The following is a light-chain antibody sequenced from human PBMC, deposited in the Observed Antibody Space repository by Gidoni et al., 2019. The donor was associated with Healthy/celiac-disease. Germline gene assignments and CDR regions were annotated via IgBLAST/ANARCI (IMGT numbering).Light chain of an antibody. Sequence: EIVLTQSPATLSLSPGERATLSCRASQSVSSYLAWYQQKPGQAPRLLIYDASNRATGIPARFSGSGSGTDFTLNISSLEPEDCAVYYCQQRSNWPKLTFGGGTKVEIK. J-gene: IGKJ4*01. V-gene: IGKV3-11*01. CDR1: QSVSSY. CDR2: DAS. CDR3: QQRSNWPKLT.